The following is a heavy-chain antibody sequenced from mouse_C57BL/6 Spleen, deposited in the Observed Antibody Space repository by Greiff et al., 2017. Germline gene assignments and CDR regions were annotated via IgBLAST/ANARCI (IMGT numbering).Heavy chain of an antibody. CDR2: INPYNGGT. V-gene: IGHV1-19*01. Sequence: VQLQQSGPVLVKPGASVKMSCKASGYTFTDYYMNWVKQSHGKSLEWIGVINPYNGGTSYNQKFKGKATLTVDKSSSTAYMQLSSLTSEDSAVYYGARHYYGSSPFAYWGQGTLVTVSA. CDR3: ARHYYGSSPFAY. J-gene: IGHJ3*01. D-gene: IGHD1-1*01. CDR1: GYTFTDYY.